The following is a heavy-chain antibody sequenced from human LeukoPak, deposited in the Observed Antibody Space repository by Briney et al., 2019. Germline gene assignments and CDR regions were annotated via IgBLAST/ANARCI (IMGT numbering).Heavy chain of an antibody. Sequence: GASVKVSCKASGYTFTSYGISWVRQAPGQGLEWMGWISAYNGNTNYAQKLQGRVTMTTDTSTSTAYMELRSLRSEDTAVYYCARDPGYYDNSGWGSENYFYYYTDVWGEGTTVTVSS. CDR2: ISAYNGNT. J-gene: IGHJ6*03. V-gene: IGHV1-18*01. CDR1: GYTFTSYG. CDR3: ARDPGYYDNSGWGSENYFYYYTDV. D-gene: IGHD3-22*01.